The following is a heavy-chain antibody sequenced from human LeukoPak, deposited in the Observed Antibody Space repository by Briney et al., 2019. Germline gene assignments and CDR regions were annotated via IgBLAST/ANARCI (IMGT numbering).Heavy chain of an antibody. V-gene: IGHV3-30*02. D-gene: IGHD3-16*02. J-gene: IGHJ4*02. Sequence: GGSLRLSCAASGFTFSSYGMHWVRQAPGKGLEWVAFIRYDGSNKYYADSVKGRFTISRDNSKNTLYLQMNSLRAEDTAVYYCAKDAGELSSYWYWGQGTLVTVSS. CDR3: AKDAGELSSYWY. CDR2: IRYDGSNK. CDR1: GFTFSSYG.